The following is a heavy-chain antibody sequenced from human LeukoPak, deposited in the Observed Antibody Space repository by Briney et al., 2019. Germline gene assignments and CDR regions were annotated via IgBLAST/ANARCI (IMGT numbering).Heavy chain of an antibody. CDR3: AKDRSCTNDICHGDFDY. J-gene: IGHJ4*02. Sequence: GGSLRLSCAASGFTFSSYAVSWVRPAPGKGLEWVSSISGSGGSTYSADSVKGRFTISRDNSKNTLYLQMNSLRAEDTALYYCAKDRSCTNDICHGDFDYWGQGTLVTVSS. D-gene: IGHD2-8*01. CDR2: ISGSGGST. CDR1: GFTFSSYA. V-gene: IGHV3-23*01.